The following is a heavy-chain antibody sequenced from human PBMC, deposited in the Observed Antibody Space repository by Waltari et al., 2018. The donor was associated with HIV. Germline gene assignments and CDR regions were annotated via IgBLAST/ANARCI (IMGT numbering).Heavy chain of an antibody. J-gene: IGHJ4*02. D-gene: IGHD3-10*01. Sequence: QVQLQQWGTGQLKPSETLSLTCADQVDTSSNYYWSWIRQPPGKGLEWIAEINHSGRTNYNPSLKSRLTISVDTSKTQFSVKLTSVTAADTAVYFCARGQYGPGSREDYCGQGTLVTVAS. CDR2: INHSGRT. V-gene: IGHV4-34*02. CDR3: ARGQYGPGSREDY. CDR1: VDTSSNYY.